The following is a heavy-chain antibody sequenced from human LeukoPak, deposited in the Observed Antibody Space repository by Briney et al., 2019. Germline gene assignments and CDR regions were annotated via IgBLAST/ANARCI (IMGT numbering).Heavy chain of an antibody. CDR1: GFTFSSYA. Sequence: GGSLRLSCAASGFTFSSYAMHWVRQAPGKGLEWVAVISYDGSNKYYADSVKGRFTISRDNSKNTLYLQMNSLRAEDTAVYYCAKGSRRPAAAGTNFDYWGQGPLVTVSS. V-gene: IGHV3-30-3*01. D-gene: IGHD6-13*01. CDR2: ISYDGSNK. CDR3: AKGSRRPAAAGTNFDY. J-gene: IGHJ4*02.